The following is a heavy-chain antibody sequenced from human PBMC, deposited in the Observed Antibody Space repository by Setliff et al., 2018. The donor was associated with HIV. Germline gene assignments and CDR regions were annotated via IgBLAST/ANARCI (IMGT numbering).Heavy chain of an antibody. Sequence: SVKVSCKASGGTFGSYTINWVRQAPGQGLEWMGRSIPILGIGNDEQAQKFKGRVTFTADKSTSTVYMELSSLRSEDTAVYYCARCGAGEWHLYMDVWGKGTTVTVSS. D-gene: IGHD3-16*01. CDR3: ARCGAGEWHLYMDV. CDR2: SIPILGIG. J-gene: IGHJ6*03. V-gene: IGHV1-69*02. CDR1: GGTFGSYT.